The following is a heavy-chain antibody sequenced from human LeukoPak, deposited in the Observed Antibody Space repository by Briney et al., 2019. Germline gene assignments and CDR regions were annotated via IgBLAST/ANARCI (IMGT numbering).Heavy chain of an antibody. CDR2: IKSDGSER. V-gene: IGHV3-7*01. CDR1: GLSFNSYW. Sequence: GGSLRLSCAASGLSFNSYWMSWVRQAPGKGLEWVANIKSDGSERYYVDSVKGRFTISRDNAKNSLYLQMNSLRVEDTAVYFCAGYSWYFAFDVWGQGTTLSVSS. J-gene: IGHJ3*01. CDR3: AGYSWYFAFDV. D-gene: IGHD6-13*01.